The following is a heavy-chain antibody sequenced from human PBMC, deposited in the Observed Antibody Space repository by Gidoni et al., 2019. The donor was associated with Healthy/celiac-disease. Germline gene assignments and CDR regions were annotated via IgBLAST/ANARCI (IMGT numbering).Heavy chain of an antibody. V-gene: IGHV3-49*03. Sequence: EVQLVESGGGLVQPGRSLRLSCTASGFPFGYYAMSWFRQAPGKGLEWVGFIRSKAYGGTTEYAASVKGRFTISRDDSKSIAYLQMNSLKTEDTAVYYCTRGGGYGDYCWFDPWGQGTLVTVSS. D-gene: IGHD4-17*01. CDR2: IRSKAYGGTT. CDR1: GFPFGYYA. CDR3: TRGGGYGDYCWFDP. J-gene: IGHJ5*02.